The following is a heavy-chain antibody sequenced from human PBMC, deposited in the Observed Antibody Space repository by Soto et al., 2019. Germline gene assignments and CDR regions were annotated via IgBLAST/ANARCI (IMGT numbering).Heavy chain of an antibody. J-gene: IGHJ6*02. CDR1: GFTFSGSA. CDR2: IRSKANSYAT. V-gene: IGHV3-73*01. D-gene: IGHD3-22*01. CDR3: TSSKNYYDSSGYWVNYYYGMDV. Sequence: PGGSLRLSCAASGFTFSGSAMHWVRQASGKGLEWVGRIRSKANSYATAYAASVKGRFTISRDDSKNTAYLQMNSLKTEDTAVYYCTSSKNYYDSSGYWVNYYYGMDVWGQGTTVTV.